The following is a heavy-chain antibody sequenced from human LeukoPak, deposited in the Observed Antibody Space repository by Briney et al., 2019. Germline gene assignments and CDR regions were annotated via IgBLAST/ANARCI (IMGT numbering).Heavy chain of an antibody. J-gene: IGHJ6*02. CDR1: GYTFTSYD. CDR3: ARVREKRDSSGYHHYYYYGMDV. V-gene: IGHV1-8*03. Sequence: ASVKVSCKASGYTFTSYDINWVRQATGQGLEWMGWMNPNSGNTGYAQKFQGRVTITRNTSISTAYMELRSLRSDDTAVYYCARVREKRDSSGYHHYYYYGMDVWGQGTTVTVSS. D-gene: IGHD3-22*01. CDR2: MNPNSGNT.